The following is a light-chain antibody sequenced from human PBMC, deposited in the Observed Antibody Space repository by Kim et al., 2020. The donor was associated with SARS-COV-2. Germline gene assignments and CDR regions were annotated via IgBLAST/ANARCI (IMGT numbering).Light chain of an antibody. J-gene: IGLJ3*02. CDR1: KLGDKY. V-gene: IGLV3-1*01. Sequence: SYELTQPPSVSVSPGETASITCSGNKLGDKYANWHQQKPGQSPVLVIYQDTKRPAGIPERFSGSNSGNTATLTISGTQAMDEADYYCQAWDSTTAVIGGG. CDR3: QAWDSTTAV. CDR2: QDT.